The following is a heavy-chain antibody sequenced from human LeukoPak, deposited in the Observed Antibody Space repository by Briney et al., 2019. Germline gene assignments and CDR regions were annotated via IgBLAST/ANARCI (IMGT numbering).Heavy chain of an antibody. CDR2: ISASSTNV. J-gene: IGHJ4*02. Sequence: GGSLRLSCEASGFTFDSHAMIWVRLAPGKRREWVASISASSTNVFYADSVKGRFTISRDNSKNSLFLQMDSLRVEDTATYYCARDLMGHSVYDRGDYWGRGTLVTVSS. CDR3: ARDLMGHSVYDRGDY. D-gene: IGHD5/OR15-5a*01. CDR1: GFTFDSHA. V-gene: IGHV3-21*01.